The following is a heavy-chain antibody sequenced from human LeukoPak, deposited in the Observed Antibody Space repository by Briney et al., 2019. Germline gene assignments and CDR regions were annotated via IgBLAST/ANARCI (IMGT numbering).Heavy chain of an antibody. J-gene: IGHJ6*03. V-gene: IGHV3-7*01. D-gene: IGHD3-10*01. CDR1: GITFSNSW. CDR2: IRPDGSEG. CDR3: ARALLYYYGPLDMDV. Sequence: SGGSLRLSCTTSGITFSNSWMSWVRQAPGKGLEWVATIRPDGSEGYYADSVRGRFTISRDNAKNSLYLQMNSLRAEDTAVYYCARALLYYYGPLDMDVWGKGTTVTISS.